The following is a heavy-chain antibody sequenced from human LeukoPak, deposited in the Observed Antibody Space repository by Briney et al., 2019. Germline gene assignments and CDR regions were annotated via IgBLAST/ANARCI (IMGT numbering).Heavy chain of an antibody. J-gene: IGHJ4*02. Sequence: GRSLRLSCAASGFTFSSSWMTWVRQAPGKGLEWLANIKGDGSDKNYVDSVKGRFTISRDNAKNSLFLQMNSLRAEDTAVYYCARDVTYYDILTGYSLRGYFDYWGQGTLVTVSS. CDR2: IKGDGSDK. V-gene: IGHV3-7*01. CDR1: GFTFSSSW. D-gene: IGHD3-9*01. CDR3: ARDVTYYDILTGYSLRGYFDY.